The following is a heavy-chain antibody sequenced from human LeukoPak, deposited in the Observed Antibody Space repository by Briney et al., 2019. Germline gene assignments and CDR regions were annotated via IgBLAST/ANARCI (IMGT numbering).Heavy chain of an antibody. CDR2: ISSSSSYI. Sequence: GGSLRLSCAASGFTFGSYSMNWVRQAPGKGLEWVSSISSSSSYIYYADSVKGRFTISRDNAKNSLYLQMNSLRAEDTAVYYCARLANYYDSSGDGFDIWGQGTMVTVSS. V-gene: IGHV3-21*01. CDR1: GFTFGSYS. D-gene: IGHD3-22*01. CDR3: ARLANYYDSSGDGFDI. J-gene: IGHJ3*02.